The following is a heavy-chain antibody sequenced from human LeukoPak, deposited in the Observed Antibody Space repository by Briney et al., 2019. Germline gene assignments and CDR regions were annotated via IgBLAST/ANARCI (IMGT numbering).Heavy chain of an antibody. Sequence: GGSLRLSCAASGFTFSNAWMSWVRQAPGKGLEWVSAISGSGGSTYYADSVKGRFTISRDNSKNTLYLQMNSLRAEDTAVYYCAKLITMIVVARGAFDIWGQGTMVTVSS. J-gene: IGHJ3*02. D-gene: IGHD3-22*01. V-gene: IGHV3-23*01. CDR3: AKLITMIVVARGAFDI. CDR2: ISGSGGST. CDR1: GFTFSNAW.